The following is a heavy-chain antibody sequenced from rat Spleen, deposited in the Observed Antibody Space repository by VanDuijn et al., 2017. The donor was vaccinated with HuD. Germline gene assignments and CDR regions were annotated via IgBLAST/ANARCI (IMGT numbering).Heavy chain of an antibody. V-gene: IGHV5-58*01. J-gene: IGHJ2*01. CDR3: AVAGYGY. CDR2: ISSDGFNT. D-gene: IGHD4-3*01. Sequence: EVQLVESGGGLVQPGRSLKLSCAASGFTFSAYWMYWVRQAPGKGLEWVSSISSDGFNTYYPDSVKGRFTISRANSENTVYLQMNSLRSEDSATYYCAVAGYGYWGQGVMVTVSS. CDR1: GFTFSAYW.